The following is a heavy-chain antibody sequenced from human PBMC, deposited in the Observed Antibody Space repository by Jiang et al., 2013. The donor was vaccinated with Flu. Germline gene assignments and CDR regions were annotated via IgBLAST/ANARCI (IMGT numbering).Heavy chain of an antibody. V-gene: IGHV5-51*01. D-gene: IGHD3-10*01. J-gene: IGHJ5*02. CDR1: GYSFTTYW. CDR2: INPADSNT. CDR3: ARRQLPLDSGNGGCFDP. Sequence: QLVESGADVKKPGESLKISCKGSGYSFTTYWIAWVRQMPGQGLEYMGIINPADSNTYYSPSFQGQVTISVDKSISTAYLQWSSLKASDTAIYYCARRQLPLDSGNGGCFDPWGQGTLVTVSS.